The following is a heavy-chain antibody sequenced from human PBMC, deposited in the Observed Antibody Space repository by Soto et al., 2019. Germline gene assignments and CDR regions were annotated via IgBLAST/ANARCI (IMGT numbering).Heavy chain of an antibody. V-gene: IGHV3-15*01. J-gene: IGHJ4*02. Sequence: GGSLRLSCAASGFTFSNAWMSWVRQAPGKGLEWVGRIKSKTDGGTTDYAAPVKGRFTISRDDSKNTLYLQMNSLKTEDTAVYYCTTDTIGGRRGYYIPARSYFDYWGQGTLVTVSS. CDR1: GFTFSNAW. CDR2: IKSKTDGGTT. CDR3: TTDTIGGRRGYYIPARSYFDY. D-gene: IGHD3-3*01.